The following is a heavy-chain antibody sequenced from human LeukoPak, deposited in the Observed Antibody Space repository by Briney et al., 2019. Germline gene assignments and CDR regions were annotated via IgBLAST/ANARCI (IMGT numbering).Heavy chain of an antibody. CDR3: ARGFGVDV. CDR1: GGSISSSSYY. V-gene: IGHV4-39*07. CDR2: IYTSGST. Sequence: SETLSLTCTVSGGSISSSSYYWGWIRQPPGKGLEWIGRIYTSGSTNYNPSLKSRVTMSVDTSKNQFSLKLSSVTAADTAVYYCARGFGVDVWGQGTTVTVSS. J-gene: IGHJ6*02.